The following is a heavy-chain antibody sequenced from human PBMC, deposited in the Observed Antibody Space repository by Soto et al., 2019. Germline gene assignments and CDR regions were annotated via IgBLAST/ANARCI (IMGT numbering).Heavy chain of an antibody. CDR3: AKRGKESTRSFWFDP. J-gene: IGHJ5*02. D-gene: IGHD2-2*01. Sequence: GESLKISCKSSGYSFTSYWIAWARQMPGKGLEWMGIIYPGDSDTRYSPSFQGQVTISVDKSISTAYLQWSSLKASDTAIYYCAKRGKESTRSFWFDPWGQGTLVTVS. V-gene: IGHV5-51*01. CDR1: GYSFTSYW. CDR2: IYPGDSDT.